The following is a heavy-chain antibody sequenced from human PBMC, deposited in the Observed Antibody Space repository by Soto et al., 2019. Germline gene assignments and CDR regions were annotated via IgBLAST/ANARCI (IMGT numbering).Heavy chain of an antibody. J-gene: IGHJ4*02. CDR2: IFFSGNT. V-gene: IGHV4-31*01. CDR1: GGSILNCGHY. Sequence: QVQLQESGPGLLKPSQTLSLTCTVSGGSILNCGHYWTWIRQHPGKGLEWLGKIFFSGNTHYNPALKSPLTFSVDTAKNQFSRRLTSVTAPDTATYYCARDNSGGMHDYWGPGTLVTVSS. D-gene: IGHD4-17*01. CDR3: ARDNSGGMHDY.